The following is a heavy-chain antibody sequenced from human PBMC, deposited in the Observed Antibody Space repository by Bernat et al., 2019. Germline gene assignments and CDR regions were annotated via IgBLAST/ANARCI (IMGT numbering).Heavy chain of an antibody. CDR2: IYYSGST. D-gene: IGHD6-6*01. V-gene: IGHV4-39*01. J-gene: IGHJ4*02. Sequence: QLQPQESGPGLVKPSETLSLTCTVSGGSISSSSYYWGWIRQPPGKGLEWIGSIYYSGSTYYNPSLKSRVTISVDTSKNKLSMKLSSVTAADTAVYYCARLPDRLIAARYYFDYWGQGTLVTVSS. CDR1: GGSISSSSYY. CDR3: ARLPDRLIAARYYFDY.